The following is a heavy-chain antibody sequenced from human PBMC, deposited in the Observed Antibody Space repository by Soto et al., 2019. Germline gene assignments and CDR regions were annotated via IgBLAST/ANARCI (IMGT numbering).Heavy chain of an antibody. CDR1: GGSISSGGYS. J-gene: IGHJ4*02. D-gene: IGHD3-22*01. CDR2: IYHSGGT. Sequence: SETLSLTCTVSGGSISSGGYSWNWIRQPPGKGLEWIGYIYHSGGTYYNPSLKSRVTISVDRSKNQFSLKLSSVTAADTAVYYCARLGSTYYEFDYWGQGSLVTVSS. CDR3: ARLGSTYYEFDY. V-gene: IGHV4-30-2*01.